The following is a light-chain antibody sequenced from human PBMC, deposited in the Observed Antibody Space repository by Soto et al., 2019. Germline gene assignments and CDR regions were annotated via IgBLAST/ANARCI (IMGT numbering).Light chain of an antibody. Sequence: EIVLTQSPGTLSLSPGERATLSCRASQSVSSSYSAWYQQKPGQAPRLLIYGASSRATGIPDRFSGSGSGTDFTLTISRLVPEDFAVYYCQQYGSSPGTFGPGTKVDIK. CDR3: QQYGSSPGT. J-gene: IGKJ3*01. CDR1: QSVSSSY. CDR2: GAS. V-gene: IGKV3-20*01.